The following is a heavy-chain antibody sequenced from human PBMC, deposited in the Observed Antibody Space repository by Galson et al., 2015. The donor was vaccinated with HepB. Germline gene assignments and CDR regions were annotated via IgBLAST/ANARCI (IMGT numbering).Heavy chain of an antibody. CDR3: AKESYYDRSGYDYGEYFQH. V-gene: IGHV3-23*01. CDR2: ISGGGDTT. D-gene: IGHD3-22*01. J-gene: IGHJ1*01. Sequence: SLRLSCAASGFTSSCCAMSWVRQAPGKGLEWVSTISGGGDTTYYADSVKGRFTISRDNSKDTLYLQMNSLRVEDTAVYYCAKESYYDRSGYDYGEYFQHWGQGTLVTVSS. CDR1: GFTSSCCA.